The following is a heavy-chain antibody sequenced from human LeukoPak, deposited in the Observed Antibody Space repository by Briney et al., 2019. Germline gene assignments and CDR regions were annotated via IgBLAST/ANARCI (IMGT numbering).Heavy chain of an antibody. Sequence: PSETLSLTCTVSSGSISTYYWSWIRQPPGKGLEWIGYIYYSGSTNYNPSLKSRVTISVDTSKNQFSLKLSSVTAADTAVYYCARDLLPLSYWGQGTLVTVSS. CDR3: ARDLLPLSY. CDR1: SGSISTYY. CDR2: IYYSGST. V-gene: IGHV4-59*01. J-gene: IGHJ4*02.